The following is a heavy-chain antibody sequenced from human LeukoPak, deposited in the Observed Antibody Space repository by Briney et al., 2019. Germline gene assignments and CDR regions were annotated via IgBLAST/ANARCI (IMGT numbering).Heavy chain of an antibody. CDR1: GYTFTNYG. V-gene: IGHV1-18*01. Sequence: GASVKVSCKASGYTFTNYGISWVRQAPGQGLKWMGWISAYSGYTHYAQKIQGRVTVTTEASTSTAYMELRSLTSYDTAVYYCARDAVSTTTAGGIDYWGQGTLVTVSS. D-gene: IGHD5/OR15-5a*01. CDR2: ISAYSGYT. CDR3: ARDAVSTTTAGGIDY. J-gene: IGHJ4*02.